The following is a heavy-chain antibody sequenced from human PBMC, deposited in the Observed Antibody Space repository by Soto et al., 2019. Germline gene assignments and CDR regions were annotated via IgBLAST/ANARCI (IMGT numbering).Heavy chain of an antibody. CDR1: GYTFTGYY. Sequence: GASVKVSCKASGYTFTGYYMHWVRQAPGQGLEWMGWINPNSGGTNYAQKFQGWVTMTRDTSISTAYMELSRLRSDDTAVYYCARGEAGRYDFWSGYLDYWGQGTLVTVSS. CDR3: ARGEAGRYDFWSGYLDY. CDR2: INPNSGGT. D-gene: IGHD3-3*01. V-gene: IGHV1-2*04. J-gene: IGHJ4*02.